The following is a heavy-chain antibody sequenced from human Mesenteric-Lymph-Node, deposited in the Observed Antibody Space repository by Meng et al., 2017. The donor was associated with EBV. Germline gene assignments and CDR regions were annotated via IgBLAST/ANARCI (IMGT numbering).Heavy chain of an antibody. V-gene: IGHV4-34*01. J-gene: IGHJ4*02. D-gene: IGHD3-3*01. CDR3: ARGRDYDFWSGLFDY. CDR2: INDSGST. Sequence: QVQQQQWGAGLLKSSEALSLTCAVYGGSFSGYYWSWIRQPPGKGLEWIGEINDSGSTNYNPSLKSRVTISVDTSKNQFSLKLSSVTAADTAVYYCARGRDYDFWSGLFDYWGQGTLVTVAS. CDR1: GGSFSGYY.